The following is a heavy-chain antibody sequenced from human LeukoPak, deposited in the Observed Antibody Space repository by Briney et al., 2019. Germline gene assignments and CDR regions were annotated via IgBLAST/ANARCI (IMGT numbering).Heavy chain of an antibody. V-gene: IGHV3-30*02. Sequence: GGSLRLSCAASGFTFSSYGMHWVRQAPGKGLEWVAFIRYDGSNKYYADSVKGRSTISRDNSKNTLYLQMNSLRAEDTAVYYCAKGVKHIVVVTAQHYFDYWGQGTLVTVSS. D-gene: IGHD2-21*02. CDR1: GFTFSSYG. CDR3: AKGVKHIVVVTAQHYFDY. CDR2: IRYDGSNK. J-gene: IGHJ4*02.